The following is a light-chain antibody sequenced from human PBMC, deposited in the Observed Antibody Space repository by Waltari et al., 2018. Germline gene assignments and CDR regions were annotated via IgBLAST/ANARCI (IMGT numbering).Light chain of an antibody. CDR1: QSVTRY. Sequence: EIALTQSPATLSMSPWEIATLSCRASQSVTRYLAWYQQKPVQAHRLLIYDASNRTTGIPSMFSGRASGTDFTLTISSLEPQDFAVYYCQRRNNWPGTFGQGTKVEV. V-gene: IGKV3-11*01. CDR3: QRRNNWPGT. J-gene: IGKJ1*01. CDR2: DAS.